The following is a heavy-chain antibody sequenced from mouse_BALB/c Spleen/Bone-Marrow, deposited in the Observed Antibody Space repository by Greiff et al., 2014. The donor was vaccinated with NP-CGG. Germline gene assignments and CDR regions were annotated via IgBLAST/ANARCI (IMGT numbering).Heavy chain of an antibody. V-gene: IGHV2-6-2*01. CDR1: GFSLTTFG. J-gene: IGHJ4*01. Sequence: QVQLKESGPDLVAPSQSLSITCTVSGFSLTTFGVHWVRQPPGKGLEWLGVIWSGGSTTYNSTFKSRLSISKDNAKSQVFFQMNSLHTDDTAIYYCARNVMGYPYALDYWGQGTSVTVSS. CDR2: IWSGGST. D-gene: IGHD2-3*01. CDR3: ARNVMGYPYALDY.